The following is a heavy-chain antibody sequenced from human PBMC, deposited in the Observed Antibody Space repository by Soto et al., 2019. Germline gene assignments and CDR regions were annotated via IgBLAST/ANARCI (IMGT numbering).Heavy chain of an antibody. D-gene: IGHD4-17*01. J-gene: IGHJ4*02. Sequence: QITLKESGPTLVRPAQTLTLTCGFSVFSLSSYGMGVAWIRQPPGKALEWLALIYWDDDKRYSPSLKDRLSISKDTSRNQVVLTITNMDPGDTATYFCEHAGDYALLTFDHWGPGTLVTVSS. CDR2: IYWDDDK. V-gene: IGHV2-5*02. CDR1: VFSLSSYGMG. CDR3: EHAGDYALLTFDH.